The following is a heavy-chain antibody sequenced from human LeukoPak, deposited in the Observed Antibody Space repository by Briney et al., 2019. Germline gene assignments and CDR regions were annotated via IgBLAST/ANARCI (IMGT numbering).Heavy chain of an antibody. CDR3: ARYGSQSGSYKYYFDY. CDR2: IKQDGSEK. CDR1: GFTFSSYW. Sequence: PGGSLRLSCAASGFTFSSYWMSWVRQAPGKGLEWVANIKQDGSEKYYVDSVKGRFTISRDNAKNSLYLQMNSLRAEDTAVYYCARYGSQSGSYKYYFDYWGQGTLVTVSS. J-gene: IGHJ4*02. V-gene: IGHV3-7*01. D-gene: IGHD1-26*01.